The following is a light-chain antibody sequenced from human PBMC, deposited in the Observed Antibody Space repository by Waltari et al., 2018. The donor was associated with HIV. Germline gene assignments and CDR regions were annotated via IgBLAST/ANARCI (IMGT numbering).Light chain of an antibody. Sequence: HSALTPPASVSGSPGQSITISCTGTGCAVGSYNLFSWYQQYPGKAPKLIIYEGSKRPSWISNRFSGSQSGNTASLTISGLQAEDEADYYCCSYAVSSTSVIFGGGTKLTVL. V-gene: IGLV2-23*01. J-gene: IGLJ2*01. CDR1: GCAVGSYNL. CDR2: EGS. CDR3: CSYAVSSTSVI.